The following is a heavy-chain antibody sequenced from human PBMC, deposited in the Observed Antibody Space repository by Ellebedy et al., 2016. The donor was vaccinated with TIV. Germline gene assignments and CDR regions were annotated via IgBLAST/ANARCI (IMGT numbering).Heavy chain of an antibody. J-gene: IGHJ5*02. CDR1: GYTFSNFY. Sequence: AASVQVSCKASGYTFSNFYIHWVRQAPGQGLEWMGILNPSGGSTFFAQKFQGMVTMTSDTSTSTVYMELSGLRSADTAVYYCARALTMVRGGGFDPWGQGTLVTVSS. D-gene: IGHD3-10*01. V-gene: IGHV1-46*01. CDR3: ARALTMVRGGGFDP. CDR2: LNPSGGST.